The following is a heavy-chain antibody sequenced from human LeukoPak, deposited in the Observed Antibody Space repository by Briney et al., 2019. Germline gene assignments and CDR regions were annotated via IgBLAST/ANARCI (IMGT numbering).Heavy chain of an antibody. CDR2: ISRSGSI. D-gene: IGHD6-13*01. CDR3: ARALPSSWYYFDY. V-gene: IGHV3-48*03. J-gene: IGHJ4*02. Sequence: GGSLRLSCAASGFTFSNYEMNWVRQAPGKGLEWVSYISRSGSIYYADSVKGRFTISRDNAKNSLYLQMNSLRAEDTAVYYCARALPSSWYYFDYWGQGTLVTVSS. CDR1: GFTFSNYE.